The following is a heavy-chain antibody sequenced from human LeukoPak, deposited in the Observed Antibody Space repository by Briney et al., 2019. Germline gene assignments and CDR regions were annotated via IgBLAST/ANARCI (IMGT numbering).Heavy chain of an antibody. CDR1: GGSFSGYY. CDR2: INHSGST. V-gene: IGHV4-34*01. D-gene: IGHD6-13*01. J-gene: IGHJ4*02. Sequence: PSETLSLTCAVYGGSFSGYYWSWIRQPPGKGLEWIGEINHSGSTNYNPSLKSRVTISVDTSKNPFSLKLSSVTAADTAVYYCARFSEIAAAGTGLDYWGQGTLVTVSS. CDR3: ARFSEIAAAGTGLDY.